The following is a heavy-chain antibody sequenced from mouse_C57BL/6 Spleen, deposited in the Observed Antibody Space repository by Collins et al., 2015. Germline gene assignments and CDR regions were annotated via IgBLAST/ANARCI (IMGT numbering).Heavy chain of an antibody. CDR1: GYSITSGYY. CDR3: ARRWYAMDY. V-gene: IGHV3-6*01. J-gene: IGHJ4*01. CDR2: ISYDGSN. Sequence: DVQLRESGPGLVKPSQSLSLTCSVTGYSITSGYYWNWIRQFPGNKLEWMGYISYDGSNNYNPSLKNRISITRDTSKNQFFLKLNSVTTEDTATYYCARRWYAMDYWGQGTSVTVSS. D-gene: IGHD1-1*02.